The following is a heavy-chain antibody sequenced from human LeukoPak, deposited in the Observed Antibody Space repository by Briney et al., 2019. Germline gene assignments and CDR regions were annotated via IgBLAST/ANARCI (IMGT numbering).Heavy chain of an antibody. Sequence: AETLSLTCTLSGGSISSYYWSGIRQPPGKGLEWIGYIYYSGSTSYNPFLKSRVTISVDTSKNQFSLTLSSVTAADTAVYYCATEAALGSGSFDYWGQGTLVTVSS. CDR1: GGSISSYY. CDR3: ATEAALGSGSFDY. CDR2: IYYSGST. J-gene: IGHJ4*02. V-gene: IGHV4-59*01. D-gene: IGHD1-26*01.